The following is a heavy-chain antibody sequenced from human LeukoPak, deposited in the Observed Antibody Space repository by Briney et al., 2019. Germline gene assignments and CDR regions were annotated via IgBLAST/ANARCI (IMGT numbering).Heavy chain of an antibody. CDR2: IKQDGSEK. D-gene: IGHD6-13*01. CDR1: GFTFSSYW. J-gene: IGHJ6*02. CDR3: ARGRRYSSSWRARYYYGMDV. Sequence: PGGSLRLSCAASGFTFSSYWMSWVRQAPGKGLEWVANIKQDGSEKYYVDSVKGRFTISRDNAKNSLYLQMNSLRAEDTAVYYCARGRRYSSSWRARYYYGMDVWGQGTTVTVSS. V-gene: IGHV3-7*01.